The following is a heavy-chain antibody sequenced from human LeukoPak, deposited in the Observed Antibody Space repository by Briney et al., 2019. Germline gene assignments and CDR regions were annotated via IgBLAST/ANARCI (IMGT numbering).Heavy chain of an antibody. CDR3: ARAYSNAWYSYFHH. Sequence: PSETLSLTCAVSGYSISSRYYWGWIRQPPGKGLGWIGNIYHSGSTYYNPSLKSRLTISLDTSKNQFSLNLSSVTAADTAVYYCARAYSNAWYSYFHHWGQGTLVTVSS. V-gene: IGHV4-38-2*01. D-gene: IGHD6-19*01. CDR1: GYSISSRYY. J-gene: IGHJ1*01. CDR2: IYHSGST.